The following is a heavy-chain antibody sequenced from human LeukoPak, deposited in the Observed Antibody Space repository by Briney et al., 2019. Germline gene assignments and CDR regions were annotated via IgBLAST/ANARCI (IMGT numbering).Heavy chain of an antibody. Sequence: GESLKISCKGSGYSFTSYWIGWVRQMPEKGLEWMGIIYSGDSDTRYSPSFQGQVTISADKSISTAYLQWSSLKASDTAMYYCARYRDYAYFDYWGQGTLVTVSS. J-gene: IGHJ4*02. D-gene: IGHD4-17*01. CDR1: GYSFTSYW. CDR2: IYSGDSDT. CDR3: ARYRDYAYFDY. V-gene: IGHV5-51*01.